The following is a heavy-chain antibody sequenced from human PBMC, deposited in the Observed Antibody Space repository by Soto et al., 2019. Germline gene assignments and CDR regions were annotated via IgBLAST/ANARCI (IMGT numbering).Heavy chain of an antibody. CDR3: ARSYSSSWYHYGMDV. Sequence: QVQLQESGPGLVKPSGTLSLTCAVSGGSISSSNWWSWVRQPAGKGLEWIGENYHSGSPNYNPSLKSRVTIEVDKPKIQFSLKLSSVPAADTAVYYCARSYSSSWYHYGMDVWGQGTTVTVSS. CDR2: NYHSGSP. V-gene: IGHV4-4*02. CDR1: GGSISSSNW. D-gene: IGHD6-13*01. J-gene: IGHJ6*02.